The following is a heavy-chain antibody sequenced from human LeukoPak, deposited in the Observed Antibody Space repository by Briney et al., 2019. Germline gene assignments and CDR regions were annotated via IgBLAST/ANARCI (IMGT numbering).Heavy chain of an antibody. V-gene: IGHV3-23*01. J-gene: IGHJ4*02. CDR3: ARDDGWIQFNF. CDR1: GFYYNDYG. Sequence: GGSLRLSCVASGFYYNDYGMNWVRQAPGEGLEWVAGITANSAGRYYADSVQGRFSISRDNSKSTVYLQVNSLRAEDTALYYCARDDGWIQFNFWGQGTLVTVSS. D-gene: IGHD5-18*01. CDR2: ITANSAGR.